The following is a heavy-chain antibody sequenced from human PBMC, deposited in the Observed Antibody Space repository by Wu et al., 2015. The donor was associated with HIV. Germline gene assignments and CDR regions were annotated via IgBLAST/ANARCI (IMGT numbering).Heavy chain of an antibody. V-gene: IGHV1-18*01. CDR1: GYTFTSYG. D-gene: IGHD3-16*01. J-gene: IGHJ5*02. CDR2: ISTYNGKT. CDR3: ARDWGGXSFRFDP. Sequence: QVQLVQSGAEMKKPGASVKVSCKASGYTFTSYGISWVRQAPGQGLEWMGWISTYNGKTNYAQKLQGRVTMTTDTSTSTVYMELRSLRSDDTAVYYCARDWGGXSFRFDPWGQGPWSRLL.